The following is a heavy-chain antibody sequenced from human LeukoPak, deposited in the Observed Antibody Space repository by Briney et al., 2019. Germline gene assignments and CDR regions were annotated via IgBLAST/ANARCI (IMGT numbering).Heavy chain of an antibody. CDR2: ITGSGDTT. CDR3: AKWGDYDILTGYYVSDF. V-gene: IGHV3-23*01. Sequence: GGSLRLSCAASGFIFRNYAMSWVRQAPGKGLEWVSAITGSGDTTYYADSVKGRFTISRDNSKNTLYVEMNTLRAEGTAVYYCAKWGDYDILTGYYVSDFWGQGALVTVSS. D-gene: IGHD3-9*01. J-gene: IGHJ4*02. CDR1: GFIFRNYA.